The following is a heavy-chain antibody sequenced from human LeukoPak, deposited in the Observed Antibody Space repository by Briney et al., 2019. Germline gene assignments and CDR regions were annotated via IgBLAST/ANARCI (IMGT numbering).Heavy chain of an antibody. J-gene: IGHJ4*02. CDR1: GFTFSNAW. D-gene: IGHD3-9*01. CDR2: ISSSSSYI. CDR3: ARGYYDILTGYLTPFDY. V-gene: IGHV3-21*01. Sequence: PGGSLRLSCAASGFTFSNAWMSWVRQAPGKGLEWVSSISSSSSYIYYADSVKGRFTISRDNAKNSLYLQMNSLRAEDTAVYYCARGYYDILTGYLTPFDYWGQGTLVTVSS.